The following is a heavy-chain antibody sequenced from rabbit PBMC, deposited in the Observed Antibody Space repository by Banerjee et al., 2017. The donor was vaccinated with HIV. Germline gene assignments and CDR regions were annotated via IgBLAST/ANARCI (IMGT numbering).Heavy chain of an antibody. V-gene: IGHV1S45*01. Sequence: QEQLEESGGDLVKPEGSLTLTCTASGFSFSGSYWICWVRQAPGKGLEWIGCIYTGSGSTYYASWAKGRFTNSKTSSTTVTLQMTSLTAADTATYFCGRQSIDDGGGALSLWGPGTLVTVS. CDR2: IYTGSGST. CDR3: GRQSIDDGGGALSL. J-gene: IGHJ6*01. D-gene: IGHD2-1*01. CDR1: GFSFSGSYW.